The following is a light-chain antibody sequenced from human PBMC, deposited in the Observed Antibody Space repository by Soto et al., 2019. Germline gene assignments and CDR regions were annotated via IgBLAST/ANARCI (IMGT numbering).Light chain of an antibody. CDR3: QQYFTYPYT. CDR2: EAS. J-gene: IGKJ2*01. Sequence: DIQMMQSPSTLSAAVGDRVTITCQASQTIRTWLAWYQQRPGEAPNLLIYEASKLQAGVPARFGGSGSGTEFTVTITSLQPGDFATYYCQQYFTYPYTFGQGTKLEI. CDR1: QTIRTW. V-gene: IGKV1-5*03.